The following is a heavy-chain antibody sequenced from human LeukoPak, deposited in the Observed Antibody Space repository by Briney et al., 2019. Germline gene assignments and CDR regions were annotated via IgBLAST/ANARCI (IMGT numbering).Heavy chain of an antibody. V-gene: IGHV3-21*01. Sequence: GGSLRLSCATSGFTFNNYNMNWVRQAPGRALEWVSSITSSGTYIFYADSVKGRFTISRDNAKNSLYLQMNSLGPEDTAVYYCARDHPNYDILTGYLIDYWGQGTLVTVSS. J-gene: IGHJ4*02. CDR3: ARDHPNYDILTGYLIDY. D-gene: IGHD3-9*01. CDR1: GFTFNNYN. CDR2: ITSSGTYI.